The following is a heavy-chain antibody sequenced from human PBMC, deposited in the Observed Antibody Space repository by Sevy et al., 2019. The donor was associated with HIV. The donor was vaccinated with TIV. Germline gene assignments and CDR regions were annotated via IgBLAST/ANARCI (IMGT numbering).Heavy chain of an antibody. Sequence: GGSLRLSCAASGFTFSSYGMSWVRQAPGKGLEWVSAISRSGGRTYYADSVKGRFTISRDNSKNTLYLQMNSLRAEDTALHYCAKEGLRPYDSSSYYAGPDAFHIWGQGTMVTVSS. D-gene: IGHD3-22*01. V-gene: IGHV3-23*01. CDR2: ISRSGGRT. CDR1: GFTFSSYG. J-gene: IGHJ3*02. CDR3: AKEGLRPYDSSSYYAGPDAFHI.